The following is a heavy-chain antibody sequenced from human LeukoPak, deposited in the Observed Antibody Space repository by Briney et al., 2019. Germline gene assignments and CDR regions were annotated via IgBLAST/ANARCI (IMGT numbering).Heavy chain of an antibody. V-gene: IGHV1-2*02. CDR1: GYTFTGYY. CDR3: ARSASGSYWNFQH. Sequence: ASVKVSCKASGYTFTGYYMHWVRQAPGQGLEWMGWINPQSGGTNNAQKFQGRVTMTRGTSISTAYMDLSSLRSDDTAVYYCARSASGSYWNFQHWGQGTLVTVSS. J-gene: IGHJ1*01. D-gene: IGHD1-26*01. CDR2: INPQSGGT.